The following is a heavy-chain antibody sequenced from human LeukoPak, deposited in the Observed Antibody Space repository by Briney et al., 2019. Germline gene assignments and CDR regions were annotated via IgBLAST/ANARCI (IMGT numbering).Heavy chain of an antibody. Sequence: SVKVSCKASGGTFSSYAISWVRQAPGQGLEWMGGIIPIFGTANYAQKFQGRVTITADESTSTAYMELSSLRSEDTAVYYCARDPHSGYDWAFDYWGQGTLVTVSS. CDR3: ARDPHSGYDWAFDY. D-gene: IGHD5-12*01. CDR2: IIPIFGTA. CDR1: GGTFSSYA. J-gene: IGHJ4*02. V-gene: IGHV1-69*13.